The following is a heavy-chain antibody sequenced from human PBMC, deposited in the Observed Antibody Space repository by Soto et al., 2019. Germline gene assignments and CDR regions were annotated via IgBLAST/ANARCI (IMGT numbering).Heavy chain of an antibody. CDR2: LYWNYDN. J-gene: IGHJ5*02. D-gene: IGHD3-9*01. CDR3: ARWNYDTLTGASWFDP. CDR1: GFSLRTTGVG. Sequence: SGPTLVNPTQTLTLTCTFSGFSLRTTGVGVGWIRQPPGKALDCLALLYWNYDNRYSPSLNNRLTITKGTSENQVVLTMTNMDPVDTATYYCARWNYDTLTGASWFDPWGQGTPVTV. V-gene: IGHV2-5*01.